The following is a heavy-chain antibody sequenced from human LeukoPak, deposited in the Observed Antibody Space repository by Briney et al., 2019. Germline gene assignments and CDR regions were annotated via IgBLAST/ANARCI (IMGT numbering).Heavy chain of an antibody. CDR2: ISYDGSDK. D-gene: IGHD1-7*01. CDR1: GFTFSSYG. V-gene: IGHV3-30*18. CDR3: AKNRVVFNWNYAYYFDS. J-gene: IGHJ4*02. Sequence: GGSLRLSCAASGFTFSSYGMHWVRQAPGKGLEWVALISYDGSDKYYADSVRGRFTIFRDNSKNTLYLQMNSLRAEDTAVYYCAKNRVVFNWNYAYYFDSWGQGTLVTVSS.